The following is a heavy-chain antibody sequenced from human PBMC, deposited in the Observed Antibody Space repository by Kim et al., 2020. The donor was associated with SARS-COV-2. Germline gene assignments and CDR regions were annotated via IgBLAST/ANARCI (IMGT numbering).Heavy chain of an antibody. Sequence: SETLSLTCTVSGGSISSGDSYWSWIRQPPGKGLEWIGYIYYSGSTYYNPSLKSRVTISVDTSKNQFSLKLSSVTAADTAVYYCARDTEDYYDSSGYRRLDYWGQGTLVTVSS. V-gene: IGHV4-30-4*01. CDR3: ARDTEDYYDSSGYRRLDY. CDR2: IYYSGST. D-gene: IGHD3-22*01. J-gene: IGHJ4*02. CDR1: GGSISSGDSY.